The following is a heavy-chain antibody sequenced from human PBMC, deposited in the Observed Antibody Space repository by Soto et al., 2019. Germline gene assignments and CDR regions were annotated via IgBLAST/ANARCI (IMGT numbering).Heavy chain of an antibody. J-gene: IGHJ5*02. CDR1: GFTSSSYA. V-gene: IGHV3-23*01. D-gene: IGHD4-17*01. CDR3: AKNGLRPLRLGWFDP. Sequence: PGGSLRPSCAASGFTSSSYAMSWVRQAPGKGLEWVSAISVSGGSTYYADSVKGRFTISRDNSKNTLYLQMNSLRAEDTAVYYCAKNGLRPLRLGWFDPWGQGTLVTVSS. CDR2: ISVSGGST.